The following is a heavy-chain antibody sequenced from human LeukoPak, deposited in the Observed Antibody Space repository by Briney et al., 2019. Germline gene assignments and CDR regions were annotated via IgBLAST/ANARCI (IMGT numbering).Heavy chain of an antibody. D-gene: IGHD1-26*01. V-gene: IGHV3-30*18. CDR1: GFTFSSFS. J-gene: IGHJ6*02. CDR2: TSYDGSNK. CDR3: AKGRVGANGYYYYGMDV. Sequence: GGSLRLSGAATGFTFSSFSMNWVRQAPGKGLEWVAVTSYDGSNKYYADSVKGRFTISRDNSKNTLYLQMNSLRTEDTAVYYCAKGRVGANGYYYYGMDVWGQGTTVTVSS.